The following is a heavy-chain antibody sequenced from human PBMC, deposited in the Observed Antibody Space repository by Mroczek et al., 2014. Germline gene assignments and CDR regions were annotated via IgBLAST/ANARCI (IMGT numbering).Heavy chain of an antibody. CDR2: IYPGDSDT. CDR3: ARRRVELERPGRAFDI. CDR1: GYSFTSYW. J-gene: IGHJ3*02. Sequence: VQLVQSGAEVKKPGESLKISCKGSGYSFTSYWIGWVRQMPGKGLEWMGIIYPGDSDTRYSPSFQGQVTISADKSISTAYLQWSSLKASDTAMYYCARRRVELERPGRAFDIWGQGTMVTVSS. D-gene: IGHD1-1*01. V-gene: IGHV5-51*03.